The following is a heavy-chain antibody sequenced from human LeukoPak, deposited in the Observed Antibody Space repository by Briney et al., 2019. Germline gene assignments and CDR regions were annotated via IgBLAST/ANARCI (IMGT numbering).Heavy chain of an antibody. CDR2: IIPILGIA. J-gene: IGHJ6*02. Sequence: ASVKVSCKASGGTFISYAISWVRQAPGQGLEWMGRIIPILGIANYAQKFQGRVTITADKSTSTAYMGLSSLRSEDTAVYYCARDKAAAGEGYYYGMDVWGQGTTVTVSS. CDR1: GGTFISYA. D-gene: IGHD6-13*01. CDR3: ARDKAAAGEGYYYGMDV. V-gene: IGHV1-69*04.